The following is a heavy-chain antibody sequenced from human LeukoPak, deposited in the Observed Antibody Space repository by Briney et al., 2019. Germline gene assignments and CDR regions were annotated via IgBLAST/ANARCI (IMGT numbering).Heavy chain of an antibody. J-gene: IGHJ5*02. CDR2: IIPIFGTA. CDR1: GGTFSSYA. V-gene: IGHV1-69*01. Sequence: GSSVKVSCKASGGTFSSYAISWVRQAPGQGLEWMGGIIPIFGTANYAQKFQGRVTITADESTSTAYMELSSLRSEDTAVYYCGLAQGDFWSGYYKGNWFDPWGQGTLVTVSS. CDR3: GLAQGDFWSGYYKGNWFDP. D-gene: IGHD3-3*01.